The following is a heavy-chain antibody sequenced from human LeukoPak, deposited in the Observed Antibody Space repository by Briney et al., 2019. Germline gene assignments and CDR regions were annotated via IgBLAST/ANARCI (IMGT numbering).Heavy chain of an antibody. CDR3: ARAPASVLRYFDWPPPGPVAYFDY. D-gene: IGHD3-9*01. CDR2: INHSGST. V-gene: IGHV4-34*01. J-gene: IGHJ4*02. CDR1: GGSFSGYY. Sequence: PSETLPLTCAVYGGSFSGYYWSWIRQPPGKGLNWMGEINHSGSTNYNPSLKSRVTISVDTSKNQFSLKLSSVTAADTAVYYCARAPASVLRYFDWPPPGPVAYFDYWGQGTLVTVSS.